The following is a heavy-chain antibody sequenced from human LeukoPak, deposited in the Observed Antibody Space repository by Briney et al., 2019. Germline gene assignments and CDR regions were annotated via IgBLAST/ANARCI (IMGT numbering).Heavy chain of an antibody. CDR3: ATILYG. Sequence: PGGSLRLSCAASGFTVSSYSVSWVRQAPGKGLECVATFSSDGRTSYADSVKGRFTISRDTSQNTVFLQMNNLRDKDTALYYCATILYGWGQGTLVTVSS. CDR1: GFTVSSYS. D-gene: IGHD2-2*02. J-gene: IGHJ1*01. CDR2: FSSDGRT. V-gene: IGHV3-53*01.